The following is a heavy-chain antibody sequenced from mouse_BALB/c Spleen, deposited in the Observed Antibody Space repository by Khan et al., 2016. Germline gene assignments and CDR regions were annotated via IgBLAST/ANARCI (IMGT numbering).Heavy chain of an antibody. Sequence: VQLQQSGAELVKPGASVKLSCTASGFNIKDTYMHWVKQRPEQGLEWIGRIDPANGNTKYDPKFQGKATITADTSSNTAYLQLSSLTSEDTAVYYCARASMMAWFADWGHETLVIVSA. CDR2: IDPANGNT. CDR1: GFNIKDTY. CDR3: ARASMMAWFAD. V-gene: IGHV14-3*02. J-gene: IGHJ3*01. D-gene: IGHD2-3*01.